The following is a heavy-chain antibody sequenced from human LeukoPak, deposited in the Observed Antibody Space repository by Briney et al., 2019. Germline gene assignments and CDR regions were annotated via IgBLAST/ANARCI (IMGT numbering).Heavy chain of an antibody. CDR2: IIPTFGTA. Sequence: ASVKVSCKASGGTFSSYAISWVRQAPGQGLEWMGGIIPTFGTANYAQKFQGRVTITAEESTSTAYMELSSLRSEDTAVYYCARVPIVVARAAKASYYYYMDVLGKGTTVTVSS. D-gene: IGHD2-2*01. CDR3: ARVPIVVARAAKASYYYYMDV. J-gene: IGHJ6*03. V-gene: IGHV1-69*13. CDR1: GGTFSSYA.